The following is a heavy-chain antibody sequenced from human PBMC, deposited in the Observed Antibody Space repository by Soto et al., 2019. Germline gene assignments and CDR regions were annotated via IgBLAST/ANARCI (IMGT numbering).Heavy chain of an antibody. CDR1: GFTFSDAD. Sequence: EVHLVEFGGGLVNPGGSLRLSCAASGFTFSDADMHWVRQAPGKGLEWVSAITPNPSITSYGDSGRGRCTISRDDANASVYLEMDPLRVEEPAICNCARLTFGAYTEDFWGPGTLVTVSS. V-gene: IGHV3-21*01. J-gene: IGHJ4*02. D-gene: IGHD3-3*01. CDR3: ARLTFGAYTEDF. CDR2: ITPNPSIT.